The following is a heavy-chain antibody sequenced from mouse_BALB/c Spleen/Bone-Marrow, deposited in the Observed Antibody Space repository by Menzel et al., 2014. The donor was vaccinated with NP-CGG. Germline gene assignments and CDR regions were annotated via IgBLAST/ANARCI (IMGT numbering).Heavy chain of an antibody. V-gene: IGHV7-3*02. Sequence: DVKLVESGGGLVQPGGSLRLSCTTSGFTFTDYYMSWVRQPPGKALEWLAFIRNKAYGYTTEYSASVRGRFTISRDNSQSILYLQMNTLRAEDSATYYCARFPMDYWGQGTSVTVS. CDR2: IRNKAYGYTT. CDR1: GFTFTDYY. J-gene: IGHJ4*01. CDR3: ARFPMDY.